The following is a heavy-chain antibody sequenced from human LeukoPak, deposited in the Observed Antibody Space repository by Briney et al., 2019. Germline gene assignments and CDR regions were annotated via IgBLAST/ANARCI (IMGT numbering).Heavy chain of an antibody. V-gene: IGHV4-59*08. CDR2: IYYSGST. CDR3: ASHKYSSSWYPIYDY. Sequence: SETLSLTCTVPGGSISSYYWSWIRQPPGKGLEWIGYIYYSGSTNYNPSLKSRVTISVDTSKNQFSLKLSSVTAADTAVYYCASHKYSSSWYPIYDYWGQGTLVTVSS. J-gene: IGHJ4*02. D-gene: IGHD6-13*01. CDR1: GGSISSYY.